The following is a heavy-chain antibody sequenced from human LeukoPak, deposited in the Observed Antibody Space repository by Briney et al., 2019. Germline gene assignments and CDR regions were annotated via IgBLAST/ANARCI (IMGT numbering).Heavy chain of an antibody. D-gene: IGHD3-9*01. V-gene: IGHV4-4*09. CDR2: IYTSGST. CDR1: GGSISSYY. Sequence: SETLSLTCTVSGGSISSYYWSWIRQPPGKGLEWIGYIYTSGSTNYNPSLKSRVTISVYTSKNQFSLKLSSVTAADTAVYYCAYNDILTGYRHFDYWGQGTLVTVSS. J-gene: IGHJ4*02. CDR3: AYNDILTGYRHFDY.